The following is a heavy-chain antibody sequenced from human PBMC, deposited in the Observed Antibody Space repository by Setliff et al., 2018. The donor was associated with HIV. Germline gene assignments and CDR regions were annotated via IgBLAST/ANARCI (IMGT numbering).Heavy chain of an antibody. J-gene: IGHJ3*02. V-gene: IGHV4-59*12. Sequence: SETLSLTCTVSGGSISSYYWSWIRQPPGKGLEWIGSIYYNGNTYYNPSLKSRVTISVDTSKNQFSLKLSSVTAADTAVYYCARDLGYSYGEDAFDIWGQGTMVTVSS. CDR1: GGSISSYY. D-gene: IGHD5-18*01. CDR3: ARDLGYSYGEDAFDI. CDR2: IYYNGNT.